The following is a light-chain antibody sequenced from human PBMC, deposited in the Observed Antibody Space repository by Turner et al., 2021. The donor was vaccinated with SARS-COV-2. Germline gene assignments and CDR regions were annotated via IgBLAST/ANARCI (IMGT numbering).Light chain of an antibody. V-gene: IGKV3-20*01. CDR1: RAVYSGY. J-gene: IGKJ2*01. Sequence: EVVLTQSPGTLSLSPGEGATLSCRASRAVYSGYVAWYQQKPGRAPRLLIFGATNRATGIPDRFSGSGSGTDFTLTINRLEPEDSAVYYCQQYTNSQYTFGQGTRLEI. CDR3: QQYTNSQYT. CDR2: GAT.